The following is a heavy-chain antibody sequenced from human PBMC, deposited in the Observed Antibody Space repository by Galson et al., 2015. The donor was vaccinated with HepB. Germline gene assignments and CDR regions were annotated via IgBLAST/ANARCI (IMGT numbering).Heavy chain of an antibody. CDR3: ARDVGAAAGTEEFDY. Sequence: SVKVSCKASGGTFSSYAVSWVRQAPGQGLEWMGGIIPIFGTANYAQKFQGRVTITADESTSTAYMELSSLRSEDTAVYYCARDVGAAAGTEEFDYWGQGTLVTVSS. V-gene: IGHV1-69*13. CDR1: GGTFSSYA. D-gene: IGHD6-13*01. J-gene: IGHJ4*02. CDR2: IIPIFGTA.